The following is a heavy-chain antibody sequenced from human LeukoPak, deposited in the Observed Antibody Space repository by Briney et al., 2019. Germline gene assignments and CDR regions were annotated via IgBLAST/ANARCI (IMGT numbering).Heavy chain of an antibody. CDR2: IYTSGST. Sequence: SETLSLTCTVSGGSISSYYWSWIRQPAGKGLGWIGRIYTSGSTNYNPSLKSRVTMSVDTSKNRFSLKLSSVTAADTAVYYCARELVAAAGTAYYYYYMDVWGKGTTVTVSS. V-gene: IGHV4-4*07. CDR1: GGSISSYY. CDR3: ARELVAAAGTAYYYYYMDV. D-gene: IGHD6-13*01. J-gene: IGHJ6*03.